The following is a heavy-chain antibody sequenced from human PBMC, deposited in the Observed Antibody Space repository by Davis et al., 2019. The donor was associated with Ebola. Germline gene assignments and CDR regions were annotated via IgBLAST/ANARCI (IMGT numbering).Heavy chain of an antibody. CDR1: GYTFTSYY. V-gene: IGHV1-3*01. D-gene: IGHD2-2*01. CDR3: ARVLAFCSSTSCPGDY. CDR2: INAGNGNT. J-gene: IGHJ4*02. Sequence: ASVKVSCKASGYTFTSYYMHWVRQAPGQRLEWMGWINAGNGNTKYSQKFQGRVTITRDTSASTAYMELSSLRSEDTAVYYCARVLAFCSSTSCPGDYWGQGTLVTVSS.